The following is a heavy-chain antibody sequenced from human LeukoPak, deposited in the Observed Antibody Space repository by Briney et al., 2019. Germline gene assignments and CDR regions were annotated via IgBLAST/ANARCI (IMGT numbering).Heavy chain of an antibody. V-gene: IGHV1-18*01. J-gene: IGHJ4*02. CDR3: ARDVNDNIGSSDY. Sequence: ASVKVSGKASGYTFTSYAISWVRQAPGQGLEWVGWINSYNGNTNYAQKLQGRVTMTTDTSASTAYMELRSLRSDDTAVYYCARDVNDNIGSSDYWGQGTLVTVSS. CDR2: INSYNGNT. D-gene: IGHD3-22*01. CDR1: GYTFTSYA.